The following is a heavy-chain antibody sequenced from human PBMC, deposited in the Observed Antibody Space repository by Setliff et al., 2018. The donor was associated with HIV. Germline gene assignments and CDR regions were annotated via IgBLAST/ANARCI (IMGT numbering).Heavy chain of an antibody. V-gene: IGHV4-39*07. J-gene: IGHJ4*02. CDR1: GGSITTSTFY. D-gene: IGHD2-2*01. CDR3: ARKVGGDFDY. Sequence: PSETLSLTCTVSGGSITTSTFYWGWIRQPPGKGLEWIGSIYYSGSTYYNPSLKSRVTISVDTSKNQFSLKLNSMTAADTAVYFCARKVGGDFDYWGQGTLVTVSS. CDR2: IYYSGST.